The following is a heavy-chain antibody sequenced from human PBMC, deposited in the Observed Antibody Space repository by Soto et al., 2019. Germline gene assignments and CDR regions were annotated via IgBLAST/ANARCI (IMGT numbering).Heavy chain of an antibody. Sequence: QVQLQESGPGLVKPSETLSLTCTVSGGSISSYYWSWIRQPPGKGLEWIGYIYYSGSTNYTPSLKRRVTISVHTSKNQFSLKLSSVTAADTAVYYCARRYSSGFDYWGQGTLVTVSS. D-gene: IGHD6-19*01. V-gene: IGHV4-59*01. J-gene: IGHJ4*02. CDR3: ARRYSSGFDY. CDR2: IYYSGST. CDR1: GGSISSYY.